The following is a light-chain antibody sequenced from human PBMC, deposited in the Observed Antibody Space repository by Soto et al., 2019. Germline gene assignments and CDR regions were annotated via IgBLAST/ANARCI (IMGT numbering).Light chain of an antibody. CDR1: SSDVGGYNY. CDR2: DVS. CDR3: SSYTSTSTLV. V-gene: IGLV2-14*03. Sequence: QPASVSGSPGQSITISCTGTSSDVGGYNYVSWYQQHPGKAPKLMIYDVSNRPSGVSNRFSGSKSGNTASLTISGLQAEDEADYYCSSYTSTSTLVFGTGTKVTVL. J-gene: IGLJ1*01.